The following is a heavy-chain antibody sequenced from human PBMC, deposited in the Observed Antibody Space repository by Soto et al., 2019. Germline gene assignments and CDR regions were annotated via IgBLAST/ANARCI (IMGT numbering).Heavy chain of an antibody. Sequence: VQLVESGGGVVQPGMSLRLTCIASGFTFSSHAMHWVRHSPGKGLEWVAVMSDDGGTKIYADSVKGRFTISRDNSENTVYLQMNRLETEDTAVYYCVNCGGDCNTSTPGCHHWGQGTLVTVSS. V-gene: IGHV3-30-3*01. CDR1: GFTFSSHA. CDR3: VNCGGDCNTSTPGCHH. J-gene: IGHJ1*01. D-gene: IGHD2-21*02. CDR2: MSDDGGTK.